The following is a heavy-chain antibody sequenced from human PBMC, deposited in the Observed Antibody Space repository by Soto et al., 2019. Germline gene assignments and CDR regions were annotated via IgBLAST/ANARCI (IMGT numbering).Heavy chain of an antibody. Sequence: QITLKESGPTLVKPTQTLTLTCTFSGFSLSTAGVGVGWIRQPPGQTLEWLALIYWDDDKRYRPSLKSRLTITKDTSKNQVALTMTNMYPVDTATYYCTHLSEGCSSTRCSFDYWGQGTLGTVSS. CDR2: IYWDDDK. CDR1: GFSLSTAGVG. CDR3: THLSEGCSSTRCSFDY. J-gene: IGHJ4*02. D-gene: IGHD2-2*01. V-gene: IGHV2-5*02.